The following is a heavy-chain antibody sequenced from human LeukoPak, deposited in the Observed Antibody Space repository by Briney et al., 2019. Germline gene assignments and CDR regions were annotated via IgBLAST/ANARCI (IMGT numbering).Heavy chain of an antibody. V-gene: IGHV3-21*01. CDR3: ARLDYGDYVG. Sequence: GGSLRLSCAASGFTFSSYSMNWVRQAPGKGLEWVSSISSSSSYIYYADSMKGRFTISRDNAKNSLYLQMNSLRAEDTAVYYCARLDYGDYVGWGQGTLVTVSS. CDR1: GFTFSSYS. CDR2: ISSSSSYI. D-gene: IGHD4-17*01. J-gene: IGHJ4*02.